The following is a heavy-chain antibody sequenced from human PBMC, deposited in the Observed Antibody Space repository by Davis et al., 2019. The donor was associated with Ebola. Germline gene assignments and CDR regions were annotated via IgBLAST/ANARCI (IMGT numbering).Heavy chain of an antibody. D-gene: IGHD5-24*01. V-gene: IGHV1-18*04. Sequence: ASVKVSCKASGYTFTAYYIHWVRQAPGQGLEWLGWVSPSNGDTDYAQNFQARVTMTTDTSTSTAYMELRSLTSDDTAVYYCGRDVQGDGYYEEWGQGTLITVSS. CDR2: VSPSNGDT. CDR1: GYTFTAYY. J-gene: IGHJ4*02. CDR3: GRDVQGDGYYEE.